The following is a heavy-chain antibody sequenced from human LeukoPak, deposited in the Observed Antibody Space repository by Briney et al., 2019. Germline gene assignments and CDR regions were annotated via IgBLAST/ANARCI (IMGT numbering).Heavy chain of an antibody. J-gene: IGHJ6*03. CDR2: IDSSGSTI. V-gene: IGHV3-48*03. Sequence: GGSLRLSCVDSGFTFSNYEMNWARQAPGKGLEWVSYIDSSGSTIHYADSVKGRFTISRDNAKNSLYLQMNSLRAEDTAVYYCERGVGRAHYYYYMDVWGKGTTVTVSS. D-gene: IGHD3-10*01. CDR1: GFTFSNYE. CDR3: ERGVGRAHYYYYMDV.